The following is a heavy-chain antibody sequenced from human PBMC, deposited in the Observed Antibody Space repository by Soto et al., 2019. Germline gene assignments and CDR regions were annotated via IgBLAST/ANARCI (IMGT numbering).Heavy chain of an antibody. V-gene: IGHV4-31*03. CDR1: GGSISSGGYY. CDR3: ARDKATDGPDYGGNSPSNWFDP. Sequence: SETLSLTCTVSGGSISSGGYYWSWIRQHPGKGLEWIGYIYYSGSTYYNPSHKSRVTISVDTSKNQFSLKLSSVTAADTAVYYCARDKATDGPDYGGNSPSNWFDPWGQGTLVTVSS. J-gene: IGHJ5*02. CDR2: IYYSGST. D-gene: IGHD4-17*01.